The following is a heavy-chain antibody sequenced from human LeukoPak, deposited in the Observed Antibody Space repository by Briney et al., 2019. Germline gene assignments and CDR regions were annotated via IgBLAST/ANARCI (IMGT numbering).Heavy chain of an antibody. V-gene: IGHV3-23*01. Sequence: GGSLRLSCAASGFTVSSYGMNWVRQAPGKGLEWVSAISGSGGITYYADSVKGRFTISRDNSKNTVYLQMNSLRVEDTAVYYCAGSSGWYLAYWGQGTLVIGSS. CDR3: AGSSGWYLAY. CDR1: GFTVSSYG. D-gene: IGHD6-19*01. J-gene: IGHJ4*02. CDR2: ISGSGGIT.